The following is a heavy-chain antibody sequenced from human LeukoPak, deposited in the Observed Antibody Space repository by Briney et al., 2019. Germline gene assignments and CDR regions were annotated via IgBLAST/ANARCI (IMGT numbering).Heavy chain of an antibody. D-gene: IGHD6-13*01. CDR1: GFTFDDYA. CDR2: ISWNSGSI. Sequence: PGRSLRLSCAASGFTFDDYAMHWVWQAPGKGLEWVSGISWNSGSIGYADSVKGRFTISRDNAKNSLYLQMNSLRAEDTALYYCAKGSSSSWYGYFDYWGQGTLVTVSS. CDR3: AKGSSSSWYGYFDY. V-gene: IGHV3-9*01. J-gene: IGHJ4*02.